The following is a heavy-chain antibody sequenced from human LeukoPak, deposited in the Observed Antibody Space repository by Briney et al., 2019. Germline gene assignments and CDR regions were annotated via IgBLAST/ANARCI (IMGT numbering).Heavy chain of an antibody. J-gene: IGHJ4*02. CDR3: ARDQWELPCIDY. D-gene: IGHD1-26*01. Sequence: GGPLRLSCAASGFTFSSYDMTWVRQAPGKGLEWVSSISSSSSYIYYADSVKGRFTISIDNAKNSLYLQMNSLRAEDTAVYCCARDQWELPCIDYWGQGTLATVPS. CDR1: GFTFSSYD. CDR2: ISSSSSYI. V-gene: IGHV3-21*01.